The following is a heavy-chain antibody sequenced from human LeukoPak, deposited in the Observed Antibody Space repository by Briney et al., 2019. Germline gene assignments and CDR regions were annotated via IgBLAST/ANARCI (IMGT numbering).Heavy chain of an antibody. V-gene: IGHV1-2*02. CDR2: INTRTGRT. CDR1: GYTFTDYY. Sequence: ASVKVSCKTSGYTFTDYYIHWVRQAPGQGLEWMGWINTRTGRTSFARTFQGRVTMTRDTSISTVYMDMAWLTSDDTAVYFCARADVFESGPYLSAPWGQGALVTVCS. J-gene: IGHJ5*02. D-gene: IGHD3-3*01. CDR3: ARADVFESGPYLSAP.